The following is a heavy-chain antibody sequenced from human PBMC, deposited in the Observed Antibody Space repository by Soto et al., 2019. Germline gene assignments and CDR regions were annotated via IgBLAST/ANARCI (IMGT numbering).Heavy chain of an antibody. J-gene: IGHJ4*02. Sequence: LRLSCAASGFTFSSYAMHWVRQAPGKGLEWVAVISYDGSNKYYADSVKGRFTISRDNSKNTLYLQMNSLRAEDTAVYYCASLWFGELPHWGQGTLVTVSS. D-gene: IGHD3-10*01. V-gene: IGHV3-30-3*01. CDR3: ASLWFGELPH. CDR1: GFTFSSYA. CDR2: ISYDGSNK.